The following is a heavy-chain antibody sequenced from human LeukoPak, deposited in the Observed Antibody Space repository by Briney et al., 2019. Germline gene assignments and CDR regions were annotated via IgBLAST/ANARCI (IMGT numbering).Heavy chain of an antibody. J-gene: IGHJ4*02. D-gene: IGHD6-19*01. CDR2: IYYSGST. V-gene: IGHV4-59*08. Sequence: SETLSLTCTVSGGSINNYYWSWIRQPPGKGLEWIGYIYYSGSTNYNPSLKSRVTISVDTFKNQFSLKLSSVTAADTAVYYCARRHSYSTYWYLDYWGQGTLVTVSS. CDR3: ARRHSYSTYWYLDY. CDR1: GGSINNYY.